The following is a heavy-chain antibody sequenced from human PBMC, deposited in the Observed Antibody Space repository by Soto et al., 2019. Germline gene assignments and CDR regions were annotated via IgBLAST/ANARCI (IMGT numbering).Heavy chain of an antibody. V-gene: IGHV4-59*01. CDR3: AGYGGHSGNLFAP. J-gene: IGHJ5*02. CDR1: GGSISSYY. D-gene: IGHD2-21*02. CDR2: IYYSGST. Sequence: SETLSLTCTVSGGSISSYYWSWIRQPPGKGLEWIGYIYYSGSTNYNPSLKSRVTISVDTSKNQFSLKLSSVTAADTAVYYCAGYGGHSGNLFAPWGKEILVTVSS.